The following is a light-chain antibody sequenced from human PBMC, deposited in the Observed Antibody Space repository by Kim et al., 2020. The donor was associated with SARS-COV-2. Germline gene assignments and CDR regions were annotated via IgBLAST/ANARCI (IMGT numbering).Light chain of an antibody. J-gene: IGLJ3*02. CDR1: TGAVTSGHD. CDR2: DTS. CDR3: LLSYSGARV. Sequence: PGVTSHLHVDSRTGAVTSGHDPYLVKQKPCQAPRTLIYDTSNKHSWTPALFSGSLLGGKAALTLSGAQPEDEAEYYCLLSYSGARVFGGGTKLTVL. V-gene: IGLV7-46*01.